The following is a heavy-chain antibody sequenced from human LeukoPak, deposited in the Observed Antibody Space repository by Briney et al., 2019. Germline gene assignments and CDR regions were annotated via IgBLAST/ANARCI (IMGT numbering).Heavy chain of an antibody. CDR3: ARDSITMVRGVIITVYYYMDV. J-gene: IGHJ6*03. D-gene: IGHD3-10*01. V-gene: IGHV3-7*01. Sequence: GGSLRLSCAASGFTFSSYWMSWVRQAPGKGLEWVANIKQDGSEKYYVDSVKGRFTISRDNAKNSLYLQMNSLRAEDTAVYYCARDSITMVRGVIITVYYYMDVWGKGATVTVSS. CDR1: GFTFSSYW. CDR2: IKQDGSEK.